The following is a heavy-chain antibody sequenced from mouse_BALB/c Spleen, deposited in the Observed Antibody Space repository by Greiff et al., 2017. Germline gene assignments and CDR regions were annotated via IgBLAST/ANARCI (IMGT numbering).Heavy chain of an antibody. CDR3: TRTYYYGSSYGFAY. V-gene: IGHV1-69*02. CDR2: IYPSDSYT. Sequence: VKLQQPGAELVRPGASVKLSCKASGYTFTSYWINWVKQRPGQGLEWIGNIYPSDSYTNYNQKFKDKATLTVDKSSSTAYMQLSSPTSEDSAVYYCTRTYYYGSSYGFAYWGQGTLVTVSA. CDR1: GYTFTSYW. D-gene: IGHD1-1*01. J-gene: IGHJ3*01.